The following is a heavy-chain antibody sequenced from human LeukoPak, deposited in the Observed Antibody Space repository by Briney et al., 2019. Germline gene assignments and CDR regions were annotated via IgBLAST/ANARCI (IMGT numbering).Heavy chain of an antibody. V-gene: IGHV1-2*02. J-gene: IGHJ5*02. CDR1: GYTFTGYY. CDR3: ASLKLIAGWFDP. Sequence: ASVKVSCKASGYTFTGYYIHWVRQAPGQGLEWMGWINPNSGGTNYAQKFQGRVTMTRDTSISTAYMELSRLRSDDTAVYYCASLKLIAGWFDPWGQGTLVTVSS. D-gene: IGHD1-26*01. CDR2: INPNSGGT.